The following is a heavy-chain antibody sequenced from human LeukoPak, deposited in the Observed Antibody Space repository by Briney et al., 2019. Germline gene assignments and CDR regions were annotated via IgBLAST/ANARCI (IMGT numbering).Heavy chain of an antibody. CDR1: GFTFDDYT. D-gene: IGHD6-13*01. Sequence: PGGSLRLSCAASGFTFDDYTMHSVRQAPGKGLEWVSVIYSGGNTCYADSVKSRFTISRDNSKNTLYLQMNSLRAEDTAVYYCARVPLGIAAAGHDAFDIWGQGTMVTVSS. CDR2: IYSGGNT. V-gene: IGHV3-53*01. J-gene: IGHJ3*02. CDR3: ARVPLGIAAAGHDAFDI.